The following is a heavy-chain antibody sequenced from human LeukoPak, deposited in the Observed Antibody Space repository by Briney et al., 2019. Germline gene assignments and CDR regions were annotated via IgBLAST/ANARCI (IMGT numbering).Heavy chain of an antibody. D-gene: IGHD2-2*01. CDR2: ISSDGRNK. CDR3: ARSIPAGNRR. V-gene: IGHV3-30*04. Sequence: PGRSLRLSCAASGFTFSSYAMLWVRQAPGKGLEWVAIISSDGRNKYYADSVKGRFTISRDNAKNSLYLQMNSLRAEDTAVYYCARSIPAGNRRWGQGTLVTVSS. J-gene: IGHJ4*02. CDR1: GFTFSSYA.